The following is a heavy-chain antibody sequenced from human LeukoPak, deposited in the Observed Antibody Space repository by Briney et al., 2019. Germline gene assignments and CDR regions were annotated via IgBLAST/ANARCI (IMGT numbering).Heavy chain of an antibody. Sequence: SGGSLRLSCAASGFSFSNFAMHWVRQAPGKGLEWVAVISYDGSNKYYADSLRGRFTISRDNSKNTLFLQMNSLRAEDSAVYYCVGGYCSTTACSPLDYWGQGTLVTVSS. CDR2: ISYDGSNK. J-gene: IGHJ4*02. CDR3: VGGYCSTTACSPLDY. V-gene: IGHV3-30*03. D-gene: IGHD2-2*01. CDR1: GFSFSNFA.